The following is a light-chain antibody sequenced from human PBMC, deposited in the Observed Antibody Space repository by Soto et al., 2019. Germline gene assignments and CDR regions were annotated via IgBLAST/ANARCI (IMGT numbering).Light chain of an antibody. Sequence: EIGLTQSPGTLSLSPGERATLSCRASQSVSSSYLAWYQQKPGQAPRLLIYGASSRATGIPDRFSGSGSGTDFTLTISRLEPEYFAVYYCHQYGSSSLYTFGQVTKLEIK. V-gene: IGKV3-20*01. CDR1: QSVSSSY. CDR2: GAS. J-gene: IGKJ2*01. CDR3: HQYGSSSLYT.